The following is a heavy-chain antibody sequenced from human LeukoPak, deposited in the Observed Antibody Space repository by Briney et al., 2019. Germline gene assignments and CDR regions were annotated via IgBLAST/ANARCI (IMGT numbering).Heavy chain of an antibody. J-gene: IGHJ1*01. CDR3: ARSVRRMMSLQH. CDR1: GSSISSGGYY. Sequence: SETLSLTCTVSGSSISSGGYYWSWIRQHPGKGLEWIGYIYYSGSTYYNPSLKSRVTISVDTSKNQFSLKLSSVTAADTAVYYCARSVRRMMSLQHWGQGTLVTVSS. D-gene: IGHD3-16*01. V-gene: IGHV4-31*03. CDR2: IYYSGST.